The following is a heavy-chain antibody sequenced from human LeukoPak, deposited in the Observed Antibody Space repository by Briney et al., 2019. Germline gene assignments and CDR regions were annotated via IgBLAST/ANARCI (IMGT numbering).Heavy chain of an antibody. CDR1: GYTFTSYG. CDR2: ISAYNGNT. J-gene: IGHJ5*02. D-gene: IGHD3-10*01. V-gene: IGHV1-18*01. CDR3: ARDAGFNGSGRYRPIPYNWFDP. Sequence: ASVKVSCKASGYTFTSYGISWVRQAPGQGLEWMGWISAYNGNTNYAQKLQGRVTMTTDTSTSTAYMELRSLRSDDTAVYYCARDAGFNGSGRYRPIPYNWFDPWGQGTLVTVSS.